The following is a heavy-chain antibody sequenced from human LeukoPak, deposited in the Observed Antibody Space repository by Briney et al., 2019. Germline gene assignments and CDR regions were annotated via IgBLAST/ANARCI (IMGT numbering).Heavy chain of an antibody. CDR3: ARDYYYDSSGYWFDP. Sequence: RPSETLSLXCTVSGGSISSYYWSWSRQPPGKGLEWIGYIYYSGSTNYNPSLKSRVTISVDTSKNQFSLKLSSVTAADTAVYYCARDYYYDSSGYWFDPWGQGTLVTVSS. D-gene: IGHD3-22*01. CDR1: GGSISSYY. V-gene: IGHV4-59*01. J-gene: IGHJ5*02. CDR2: IYYSGST.